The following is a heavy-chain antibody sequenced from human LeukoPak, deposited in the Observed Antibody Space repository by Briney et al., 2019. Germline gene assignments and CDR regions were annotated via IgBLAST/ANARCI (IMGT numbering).Heavy chain of an antibody. CDR3: ARRHTYGYGLDY. CDR2: IKSDGSST. J-gene: IGHJ4*02. V-gene: IGHV3-74*01. CDR1: GFTFSSYW. D-gene: IGHD5-18*01. Sequence: GGSLRLSCAASGFTFSSYWMHWVRQAPGKGLVWVSRIKSDGSSTNYADSVKGRFTISRDNGKNTLYLQMNSLRAEDTAVYYCARRHTYGYGLDYWGQGTLVTVST.